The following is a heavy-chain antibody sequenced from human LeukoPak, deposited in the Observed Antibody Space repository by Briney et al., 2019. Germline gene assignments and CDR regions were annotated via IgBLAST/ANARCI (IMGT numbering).Heavy chain of an antibody. CDR1: GYTFTSYG. J-gene: IGHJ4*02. Sequence: ASVKVSCKASGYTFTSYGISWVRQAPGQGLEWMGWISAYNGNTNYAQKLQGRVTMTTDTSTSTAYMELRSLRSDDTAVYYCAREGGIIGYSYGHFDYWGQGTLVTVSS. CDR2: ISAYNGNT. V-gene: IGHV1-18*01. D-gene: IGHD5-18*01. CDR3: AREGGIIGYSYGHFDY.